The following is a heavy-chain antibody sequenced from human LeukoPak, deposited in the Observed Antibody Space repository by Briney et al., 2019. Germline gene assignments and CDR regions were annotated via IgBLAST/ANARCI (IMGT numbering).Heavy chain of an antibody. CDR3: AKSGYNRFDY. Sequence: GGSLRLSCTASGFTFSSYWMTWVRQAPGKGLEWVANIKQDGSEEYYVDSLKGRFTISRDNSKNTLYLQMNSLRAEDTAVYYCAKSGYNRFDYWGQGTLVTVSS. V-gene: IGHV3-7*03. CDR1: GFTFSSYW. D-gene: IGHD5-24*01. CDR2: IKQDGSEE. J-gene: IGHJ4*02.